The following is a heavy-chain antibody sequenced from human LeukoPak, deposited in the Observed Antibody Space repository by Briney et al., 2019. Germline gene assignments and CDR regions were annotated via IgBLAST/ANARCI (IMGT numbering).Heavy chain of an antibody. V-gene: IGHV3-23*01. CDR3: AKVDSVLWFGELLYRFDY. D-gene: IGHD3-10*01. J-gene: IGHJ4*02. CDR1: GFTFSSYA. CDR2: ISGSGGST. Sequence: GGSLRLSCAASGFTFSSYAMSWVRQAPGKGLEGVSAISGSGGSTYYADSVKGRFIISRDNLQNTLYLQMNSLRAEDTDLYYCAKVDSVLWFGELLYRFDYWGQGPLVTVSS.